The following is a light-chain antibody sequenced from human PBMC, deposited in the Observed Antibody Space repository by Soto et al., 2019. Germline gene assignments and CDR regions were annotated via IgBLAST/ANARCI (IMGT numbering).Light chain of an antibody. CDR3: SSYAGTNKV. V-gene: IGLV2-8*01. Sequence: QSALTQPPSASGSPGQSVTISCTGTSGDVGGHNFVSWYQFHPGKAPKLMIYEVSKRPSGVPNRFSGSKSDNTASLTVSGRQAEDEADYFCSSYAGTNKVFGGGTKLTVL. CDR1: SGDVGGHNF. CDR2: EVS. J-gene: IGLJ3*02.